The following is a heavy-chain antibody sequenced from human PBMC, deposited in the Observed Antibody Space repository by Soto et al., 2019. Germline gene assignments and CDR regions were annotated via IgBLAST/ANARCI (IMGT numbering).Heavy chain of an antibody. J-gene: IGHJ6*02. CDR3: ARAGGMKKSYFYGMDV. Sequence: ASVKVSCKASGYTFTSYDINWVRQATGQGLEWMGWMNPNSGNTGYAQKFQGRVTMTRNTSISTAYMELSSLRSEDTAVYYCARAGGMKKSYFYGMDVWGHVTTVTVSS. CDR2: MNPNSGNT. CDR1: GYTFTSYD. V-gene: IGHV1-8*01.